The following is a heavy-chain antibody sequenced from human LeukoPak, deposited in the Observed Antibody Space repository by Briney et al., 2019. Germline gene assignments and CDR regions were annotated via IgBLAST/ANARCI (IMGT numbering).Heavy chain of an antibody. J-gene: IGHJ4*02. V-gene: IGHV3-23*01. Sequence: GGSLRLSCAASGFSLRSSEMNWVRQAPGKGPEWVAHINSADNVEYYTDSVKGRFTISRDNSKNTLYLQMNSLRVEDTAIYYCAKSATGYSSAGCDYWGQGTLVTVSS. CDR3: AKSATGYSSAGCDY. D-gene: IGHD5-18*01. CDR2: INSADNVE. CDR1: GFSLRSSE.